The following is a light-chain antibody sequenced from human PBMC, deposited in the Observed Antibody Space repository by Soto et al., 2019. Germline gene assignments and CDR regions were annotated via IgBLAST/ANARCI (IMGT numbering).Light chain of an antibody. CDR2: EVN. J-gene: IGLJ1*01. Sequence: QSAPTQPRSVSGSPGKSVAISCTGTSSDVGRYNYVSWYQQYPGKAPKLMIYEVNKRPSKVPDRFSGSKSGNTASLTISGVQPEDEADYYCCSYAGNLYVFGTGTKLTVL. V-gene: IGLV2-11*01. CDR1: SSDVGRYNY. CDR3: CSYAGNLYV.